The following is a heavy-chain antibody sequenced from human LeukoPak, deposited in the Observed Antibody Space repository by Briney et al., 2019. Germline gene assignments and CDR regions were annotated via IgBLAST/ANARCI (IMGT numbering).Heavy chain of an antibody. V-gene: IGHV3-23*01. J-gene: IGHJ4*02. D-gene: IGHD5/OR15-5a*01. CDR1: GFAFSTYA. CDR2: ISTSGRAT. Sequence: AGGSLRLSCAASGFAFSTYAMTWVRQAPEKGLQWVSTISTSGRATYYADSVEGRFTISRDNSKNTLYLQMNSLRADDTAVYYGAKARGSSVYEQFDYWGQGTQVTVSP. CDR3: AKARGSSVYEQFDY.